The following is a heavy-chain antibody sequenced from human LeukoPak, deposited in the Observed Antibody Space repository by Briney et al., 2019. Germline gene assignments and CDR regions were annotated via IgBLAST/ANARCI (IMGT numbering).Heavy chain of an antibody. CDR3: AKCGYCSSTSCYPRYFQH. CDR2: IYTSGST. Sequence: SETLSLTCTVSGGSISSYYWSWIRQPAGKGLEWIGRIYTSGSTNYNPSLKSRVTMSVDTSKNQFSLKLSSVTAADTAVYYCAKCGYCSSTSCYPRYFQHWGQGTLVTVSS. J-gene: IGHJ1*01. D-gene: IGHD2-2*01. CDR1: GGSISSYY. V-gene: IGHV4-4*07.